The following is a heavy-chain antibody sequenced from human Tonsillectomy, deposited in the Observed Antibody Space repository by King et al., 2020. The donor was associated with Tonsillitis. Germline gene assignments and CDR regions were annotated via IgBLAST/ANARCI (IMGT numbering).Heavy chain of an antibody. CDR2: IYTSGST. J-gene: IGHJ4*02. CDR1: GGSISSYY. V-gene: IGHV4-4*07. Sequence: LQLQESGPGLVKPSETLSLTCTVSGGSISSYYWSWVRQPAGKGLEWIGRIYTSGSTNYNPSLKSRVTMSVDTSKNQFSLKLSSVTAADTAVYYCARDWDYGSGSASLDYWGQGTLVTVSS. D-gene: IGHD3-10*01. CDR3: ARDWDYGSGSASLDY.